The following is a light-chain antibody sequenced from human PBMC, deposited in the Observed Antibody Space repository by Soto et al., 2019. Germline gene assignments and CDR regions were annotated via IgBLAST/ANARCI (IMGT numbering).Light chain of an antibody. CDR1: QSVSRY. J-gene: IGKJ5*01. V-gene: IGKV3-11*01. Sequence: EIVLTQSPCTLSLSPGERATLSCRASQSVSRYLAWYQQKPGQAPRLLIYDASCRATGIPARFSGSGSGTDFILTISSLEPEDFAIYYCQQRSNWITFGQGTRLEIK. CDR3: QQRSNWIT. CDR2: DAS.